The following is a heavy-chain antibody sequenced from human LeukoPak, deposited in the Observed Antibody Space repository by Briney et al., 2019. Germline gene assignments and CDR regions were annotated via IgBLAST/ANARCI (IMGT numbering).Heavy chain of an antibody. CDR1: GYTFTSYA. V-gene: IGHV1-3*01. J-gene: IGHJ4*02. Sequence: ASVKVSCKASGYTFTSYAMHWVRQAPGQRLEWMGWTNAGNGNTKYSQKFQGRVTITRDTSASTAYMELSSLRSEDTAVYYCARVRRGWERGDFDYWGQGTLVTVSS. CDR3: ARVRRGWERGDFDY. CDR2: TNAGNGNT. D-gene: IGHD6-19*01.